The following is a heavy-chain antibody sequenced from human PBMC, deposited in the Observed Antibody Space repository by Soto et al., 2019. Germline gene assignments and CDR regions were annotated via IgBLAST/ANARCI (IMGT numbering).Heavy chain of an antibody. CDR1: GGTFSSYA. J-gene: IGHJ3*02. CDR2: IIPIFGTA. V-gene: IGHV1-69*13. CDR3: ARSTGGYYDYVWGSYRYKNDAFDI. Sequence: ASVKVSCKASGGTFSSYAISWVRQAPGQGLEWMGGIIPIFGTANYAQKFQGRVPITADESTGKAYMGLSSLRSEDTAVYYCARSTGGYYDYVWGSYRYKNDAFDIWGQGTMVTVSS. D-gene: IGHD3-16*02.